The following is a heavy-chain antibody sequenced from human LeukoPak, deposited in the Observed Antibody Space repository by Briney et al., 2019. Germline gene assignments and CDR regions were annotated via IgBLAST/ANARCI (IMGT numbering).Heavy chain of an antibody. J-gene: IGHJ3*01. Sequence: PGGSLTLSCAASGFAFSGSATSWVRQAPGGGLERVSLISYSGANSYYTDSVRGRFTISRDNSKDTLFLQMNSLRAEDTAIYYCARDMQLSTWGLGTMVTVSS. V-gene: IGHV3-23*01. D-gene: IGHD3-16*02. CDR3: ARDMQLST. CDR2: ISYSGANS. CDR1: GFAFSGSA.